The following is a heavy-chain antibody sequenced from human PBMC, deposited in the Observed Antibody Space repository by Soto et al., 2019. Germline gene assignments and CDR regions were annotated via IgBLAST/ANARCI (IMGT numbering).Heavy chain of an antibody. CDR3: ESEYCSGGSCYDAFDI. J-gene: IGHJ3*02. V-gene: IGHV3-21*01. D-gene: IGHD2-15*01. CDR1: GFTFSSYS. Sequence: GGSLRLSCAASGFTFSSYSMNWVRQAPGKGLEWVSSISSSSSYIYYADSVKGRFTISRDNAKNSLYLQMNSLRAEDTAVYYCESEYCSGGSCYDAFDIWGQGTMVTVSS. CDR2: ISSSSSYI.